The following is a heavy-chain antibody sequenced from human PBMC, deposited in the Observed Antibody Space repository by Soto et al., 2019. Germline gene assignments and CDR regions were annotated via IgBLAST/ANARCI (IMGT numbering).Heavy chain of an antibody. CDR1: GFTFISYG. CDR2: ISHDGNNR. Sequence: QVQLVESGGGGVQPGRSLRLSCAASGFTFISYGMHWVRQATGKGLEWVARISHDGNNRLYADSVKGRFTISRDNSKDTLYLKVNSVRPEDTAVFYCAKGEYRGSTFENWGQGALVTVSS. CDR3: AKGEYRGSTFEN. V-gene: IGHV3-30*18. D-gene: IGHD1-26*01. J-gene: IGHJ4*02.